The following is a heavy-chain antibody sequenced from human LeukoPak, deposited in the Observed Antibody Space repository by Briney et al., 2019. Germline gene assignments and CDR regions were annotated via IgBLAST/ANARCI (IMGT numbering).Heavy chain of an antibody. CDR3: ARVSRTVTTSPHYYYYGMDI. D-gene: IGHD4-17*01. CDR2: INHSGST. J-gene: IGHJ6*04. V-gene: IGHV4-34*01. CDR1: GGSFGGYY. Sequence: SETLSLTCAVYGGSFGGYYWSWLRQPPGKGLEWIGEINHSGSTNYNPSLKSRVTISVDTSKNQFSLKLSSVTAADTAVYYCARVSRTVTTSPHYYYYGMDIWGKGTTVTVSS.